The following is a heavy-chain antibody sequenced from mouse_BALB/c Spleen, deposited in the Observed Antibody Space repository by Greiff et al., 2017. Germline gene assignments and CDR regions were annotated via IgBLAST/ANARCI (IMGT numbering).Heavy chain of an antibody. Sequence: VQLQQSGAELVKPGASVKLSCTASGFNIKDTYMHWVKQRPEQGLEWIGRIDPANVNTKYDPKFQGKATITADTSSNTAYLQLSSLTSEDTAVYYCVYDGYPWFAYWGQGTLVTVSA. J-gene: IGHJ3*01. V-gene: IGHV14-3*02. D-gene: IGHD2-3*01. CDR1: GFNIKDTY. CDR2: IDPANVNT. CDR3: VYDGYPWFAY.